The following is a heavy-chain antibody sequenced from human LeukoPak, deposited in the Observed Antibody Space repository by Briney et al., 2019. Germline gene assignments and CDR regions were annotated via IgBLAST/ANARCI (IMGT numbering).Heavy chain of an antibody. J-gene: IGHJ5*02. Sequence: ASVKVSCKASGGTFSSYAISWVRQAPGQGLEWMGGIIPIFGTANYAQKFQGRVTITTDESTSTAYMELSSLRSEDTAVYYCARDGYCSSTSCSGSWFDPWGQGTLVTVSS. CDR2: IIPIFGTA. CDR3: ARDGYCSSTSCSGSWFDP. V-gene: IGHV1-69*05. D-gene: IGHD2-2*01. CDR1: GGTFSSYA.